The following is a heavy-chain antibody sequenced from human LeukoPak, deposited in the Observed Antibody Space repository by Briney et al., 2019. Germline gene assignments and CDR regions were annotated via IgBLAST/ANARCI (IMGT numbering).Heavy chain of an antibody. CDR3: ARMSIAAAGTLDY. Sequence: GGSLRLSCAASGFTFSSYWMHWVRQAPGKGLVWVSRINSDGSTTSYADSVKGRFTISRDNAKNTLYLQMNSLRAEDTAVYYCARMSIAAAGTLDYWGQGTLVTVSS. V-gene: IGHV3-74*01. CDR2: INSDGSTT. J-gene: IGHJ4*02. D-gene: IGHD6-13*01. CDR1: GFTFSSYW.